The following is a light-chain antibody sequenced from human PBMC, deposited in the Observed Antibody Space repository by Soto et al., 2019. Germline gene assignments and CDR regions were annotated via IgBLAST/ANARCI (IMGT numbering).Light chain of an antibody. CDR2: WAS. Sequence: DIVMTQSPDSLAVSLGERATINCKSSQTVLYTSNYLAWYQQKPGQPPKLLIYWASTRESGVPDRLSGSGSGTDFTLTISSLQAEDVAVYYCQQYYTTPVTFGQGTKVEIK. CDR1: QTVLYTSNY. CDR3: QQYYTTPVT. V-gene: IGKV4-1*01. J-gene: IGKJ1*01.